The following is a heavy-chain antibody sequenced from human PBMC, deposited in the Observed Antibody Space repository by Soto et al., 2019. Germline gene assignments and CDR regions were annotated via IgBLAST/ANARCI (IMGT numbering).Heavy chain of an antibody. V-gene: IGHV4-61*01. CDR2: IYYSGST. J-gene: IGHJ4*02. CDR1: GGSVSSGSYY. D-gene: IGHD2-15*01. CDR3: ARGSLYFGY. Sequence: SETLSLTCTVSGGSVSSGSYYWSWIRQPPGKGLEWIGYIYYSGSTNYNPSLKSRVTISVDTSKNQFSLKLSSVTAADTAVYYCARGSLYFGYWGQGTLVTVSS.